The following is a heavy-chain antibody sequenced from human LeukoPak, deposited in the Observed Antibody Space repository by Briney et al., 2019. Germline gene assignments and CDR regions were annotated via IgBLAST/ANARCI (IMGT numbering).Heavy chain of an antibody. CDR1: GFPLSTYG. D-gene: IGHD6-6*01. CDR3: ARESFAARWD. CDR2: IHYDGYTT. V-gene: IGHV3-30*02. J-gene: IGHJ4*02. Sequence: GGSLRLSCVTSGFPLSTYGVHWVRQAPGSGLEWLAYIHYDGYTTNYADSVKGRFTISRENSKNTLYLQMNSLRAEDTAVYYCARESFAARWDWGQGTLVTVSS.